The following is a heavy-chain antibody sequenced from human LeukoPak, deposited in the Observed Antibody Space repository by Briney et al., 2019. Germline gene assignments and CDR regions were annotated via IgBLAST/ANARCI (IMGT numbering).Heavy chain of an antibody. V-gene: IGHV4-61*05. Sequence: SETLSLTCTVSGGSISTSNYYWSWIRQPPGKGLEWIGYIYYSGSTNYKSSLKSRVTISVDTSKNQFSLKLSSVTAADTAVYYCARASRIQLWLSYYYMDVWGKGTTVTVSS. J-gene: IGHJ6*03. CDR1: GGSISTSNYY. CDR2: IYYSGST. D-gene: IGHD5-18*01. CDR3: ARASRIQLWLSYYYMDV.